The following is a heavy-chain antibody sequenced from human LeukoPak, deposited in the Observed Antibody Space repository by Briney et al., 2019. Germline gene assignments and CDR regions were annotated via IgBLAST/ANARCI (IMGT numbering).Heavy chain of an antibody. CDR1: GCTFSSYA. CDR3: TKIGHLWFGFTSIDY. D-gene: IGHD3-10*01. Sequence: GGSLRLSCAASGCTFSSYAMSWVRQTPGKGLEWVSAISGGGGSTYDVDSVKGRFTILRDNSKNTLYLQMNSLRAEDTAIYYCTKIGHLWFGFTSIDYWGRGTLVTVSS. J-gene: IGHJ4*02. V-gene: IGHV3-23*01. CDR2: ISGGGGST.